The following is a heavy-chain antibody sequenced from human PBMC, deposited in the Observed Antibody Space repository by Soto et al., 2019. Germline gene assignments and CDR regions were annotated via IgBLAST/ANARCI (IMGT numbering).Heavy chain of an antibody. J-gene: IGHJ6*02. CDR3: GKGLRLVGSVIYGMDV. CDR2: ISGSGGST. Sequence: EVQLLESGGGLVQPGGSLRLSCAASGFTFSSYAMSWVRQAPGKGLEWVSTISGSGGSTYYADSVKGRFTISRDNPKNTLDLQMNSRRAEDTAVYYCGKGLRLVGSVIYGMDVWGQGTTVSVSS. V-gene: IGHV3-23*01. D-gene: IGHD2-15*01. CDR1: GFTFSSYA.